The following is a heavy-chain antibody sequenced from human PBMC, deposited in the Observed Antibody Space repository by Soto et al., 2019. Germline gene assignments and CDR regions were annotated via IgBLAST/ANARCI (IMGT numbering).Heavy chain of an antibody. CDR3: AGLYRDYMDV. J-gene: IGHJ6*03. V-gene: IGHV4-59*08. CDR2: IYYTGST. Sequence: SETLSLTCTVSGGSFTSYYWSWIRQPPGKGLEWLGYIYYTGSTNYNPSLKSRVSISVDTSKNQFSLKLSSVTAADTAVYYCAGLYRDYMDVWGKGTTVTVSS. CDR1: GGSFTSYY.